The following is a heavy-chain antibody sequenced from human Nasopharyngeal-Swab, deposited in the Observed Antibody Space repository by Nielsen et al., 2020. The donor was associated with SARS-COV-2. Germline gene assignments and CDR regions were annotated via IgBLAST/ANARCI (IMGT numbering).Heavy chain of an antibody. J-gene: IGHJ4*02. CDR1: GASISNRTYY. V-gene: IGHV4-39*07. CDR2: VFYTGT. Sequence: SETLSLTCSVSGASISNRTYYWGWIRQSPEKGLQWIGTVFYTGTYYNPSLQSRVTISVVTSKNQFSLKLTSVTAADTAVYYCVRDESGDYLGLPFDSWGPGTLVTVSS. CDR3: VRDESGDYLGLPFDS. D-gene: IGHD4-17*01.